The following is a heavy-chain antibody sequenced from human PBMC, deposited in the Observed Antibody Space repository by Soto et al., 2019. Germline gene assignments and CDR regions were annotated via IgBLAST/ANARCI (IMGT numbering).Heavy chain of an antibody. D-gene: IGHD3-10*01. Sequence: QLQLQESGSGLVKPSQTLSLTCAVSGGSISSGGYSWSWIRQPPGKGLEWIGYVFHSGSTYYSPSLQSRVAISIDGSKNQFYLELASVTAADTAVYSCARGSYCAGSDHWGQGILVTVSS. CDR2: VFHSGST. CDR3: ARGSYCAGSDH. CDR1: GGSISSGGYS. J-gene: IGHJ4*02. V-gene: IGHV4-30-2*01.